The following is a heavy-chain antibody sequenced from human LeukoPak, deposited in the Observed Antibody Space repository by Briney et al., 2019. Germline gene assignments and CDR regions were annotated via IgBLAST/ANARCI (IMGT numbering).Heavy chain of an antibody. Sequence: GGSLRLSCAASGFTFSDYYMSWIRQAPGKGLEWVSYISSSGSTIYYADSVKGRFTISRDNAKNTLYLQMNSLRAEDTAVYYCAKALWFGEFPFDYWGQGTLVTVSS. D-gene: IGHD3-10*01. J-gene: IGHJ4*02. CDR2: ISSSGSTI. V-gene: IGHV3-11*01. CDR3: AKALWFGEFPFDY. CDR1: GFTFSDYY.